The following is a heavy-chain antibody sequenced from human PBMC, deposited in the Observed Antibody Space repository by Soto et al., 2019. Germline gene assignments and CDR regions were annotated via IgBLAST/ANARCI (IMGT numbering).Heavy chain of an antibody. D-gene: IGHD3-3*01. V-gene: IGHV3-53*01. CDR2: IYSGGST. CDR1: GFTVSSNY. CDR3: AGFRVIFGVVTYDAFDI. J-gene: IGHJ3*02. Sequence: EVQLVESGGGLIQPGGSLRLSCAASGFTVSSNYMSWVRQAPGKGLEWVSVIYSGGSTYYADSVKGRFTISRDNSKNTLYLQMNSLRAEDTAVYYCAGFRVIFGVVTYDAFDIWGQGTMVTVSS.